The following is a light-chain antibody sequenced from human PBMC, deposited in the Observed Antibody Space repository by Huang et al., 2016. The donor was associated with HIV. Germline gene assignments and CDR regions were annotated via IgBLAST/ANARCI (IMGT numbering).Light chain of an antibody. J-gene: IGKJ2*01. V-gene: IGKV1-39*01. CDR2: GAS. CDR3: QQSYRTPRT. CDR1: QASDKY. Sequence: DIQMTQFPTTLYAAVEDRVTITCRAGQASDKYLNWYQQKSGRATRLLIYGASKLQSGVPSRFSGRASGTHFSLTINSLQPDDSAIYYCQQSYRTPRTFGQGTNLEI.